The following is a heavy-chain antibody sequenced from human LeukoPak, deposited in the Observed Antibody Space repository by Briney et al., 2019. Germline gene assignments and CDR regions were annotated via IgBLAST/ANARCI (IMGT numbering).Heavy chain of an antibody. Sequence: PGGSLRLSCAASKFTFSDYAMHWVRQAPGKGLEWVALISHDGSNKYYADSAKGRFTISRDNSKNTLYLEMNSLRVEDTAVYYCAKDRKWSYYGFDYWGQGTLVTVSS. CDR2: ISHDGSNK. J-gene: IGHJ4*02. D-gene: IGHD3-10*01. CDR1: KFTFSDYA. CDR3: AKDRKWSYYGFDY. V-gene: IGHV3-30*18.